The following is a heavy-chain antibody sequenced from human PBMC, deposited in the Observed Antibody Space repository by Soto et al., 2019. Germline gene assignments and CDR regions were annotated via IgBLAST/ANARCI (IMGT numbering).Heavy chain of an antibody. CDR2: ISYDGSNK. J-gene: IGHJ4*02. Sequence: QVQLVESGGGVVQPGRSLRLSCAASGFTFSSYGMHWVRQAPGKGLEWVAVISYDGSNKYYADSVKGRFTISRDNSKNTLYLQMNSLRAEDTAVYYCAKKRDSSGYYYSYFDYWGQGTLVTVSS. CDR3: AKKRDSSGYYYSYFDY. D-gene: IGHD3-22*01. CDR1: GFTFSSYG. V-gene: IGHV3-30*18.